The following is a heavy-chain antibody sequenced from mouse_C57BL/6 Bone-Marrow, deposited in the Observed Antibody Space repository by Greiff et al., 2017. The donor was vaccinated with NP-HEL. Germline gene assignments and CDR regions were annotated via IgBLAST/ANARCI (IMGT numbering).Heavy chain of an antibody. Sequence: VMLVESGPGLVQPSQSLSITCTVSGFSLTSYGVHWVRQSPGKGLEWLGVIWSGGSTDYNAAFISRLSISKDNSKSQVFFKMNSLQADDTAIYYCARSYDGYYEGFAYWGQGTLVTVSA. D-gene: IGHD2-3*01. CDR3: ARSYDGYYEGFAY. J-gene: IGHJ3*01. V-gene: IGHV2-2*01. CDR1: GFSLTSYG. CDR2: IWSGGST.